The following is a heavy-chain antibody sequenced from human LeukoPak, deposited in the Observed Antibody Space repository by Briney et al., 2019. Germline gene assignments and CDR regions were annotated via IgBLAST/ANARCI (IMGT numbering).Heavy chain of an antibody. CDR3: ARVAINDYGDYFDY. V-gene: IGHV3-30*04. D-gene: IGHD4-17*01. CDR2: ISYDGSNE. CDR1: GFTFSSYV. Sequence: PGRSLRLSCAASGFTFSSYVMHWVRQAPGKGLEWVAIISYDGSNEYYADSVKGRFTISRDNAKNSLYLQMNSLRAEDTAVYYCARVAINDYGDYFDYWGQGTLVTVSS. J-gene: IGHJ4*02.